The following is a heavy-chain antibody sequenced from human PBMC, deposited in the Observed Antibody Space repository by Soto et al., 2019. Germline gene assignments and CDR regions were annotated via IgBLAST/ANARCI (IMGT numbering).Heavy chain of an antibody. V-gene: IGHV3-30*03. CDR3: ARAREPEYSSAIFFDI. CDR1: GFTFSNFG. D-gene: IGHD5-18*01. Sequence: PGGSLRLSCVASGFTFSNFGIHWVRQAPGKGLEWLAVVSYDEVNKFYADSVRGRFTISRDNSKDTVYLQMSSLTDEDTAVYYCARAREPEYSSAIFFDIWGQGALVTVSS. CDR2: VSYDEVNK. J-gene: IGHJ4*02.